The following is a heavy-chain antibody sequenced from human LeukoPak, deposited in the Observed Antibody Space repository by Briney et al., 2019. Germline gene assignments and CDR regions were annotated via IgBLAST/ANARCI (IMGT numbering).Heavy chain of an antibody. J-gene: IGHJ4*02. CDR3: AGASSSWQMADY. D-gene: IGHD6-13*01. V-gene: IGHV1-2*02. CDR2: INPNSGGT. CDR1: GGTFSSYA. Sequence: GASVKVSCKASGGTFSSYAISWVRQAPGQGLEWMGWINPNSGGTNYAQKFQGRVTMTRDTSISTAYMELSGLRSDDTAVYYCAGASSSWQMADYWGQGTLVTVSS.